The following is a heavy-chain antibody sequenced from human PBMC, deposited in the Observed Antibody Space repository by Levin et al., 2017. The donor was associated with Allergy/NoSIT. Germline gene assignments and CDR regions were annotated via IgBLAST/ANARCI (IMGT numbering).Heavy chain of an antibody. V-gene: IGHV4-34*01. J-gene: IGHJ5*02. Sequence: SETLSLTCAVYGGSFSGYYWSWIRQPPGKGLEWIGEINHSGSTNYNPSLKSRVTISVDTSKNQFSLKLSSVTAADTAVYYCARDGSGWYEGDWFDPWGQGTLVTVSS. CDR2: INHSGST. CDR3: ARDGSGWYEGDWFDP. CDR1: GGSFSGYY. D-gene: IGHD6-19*01.